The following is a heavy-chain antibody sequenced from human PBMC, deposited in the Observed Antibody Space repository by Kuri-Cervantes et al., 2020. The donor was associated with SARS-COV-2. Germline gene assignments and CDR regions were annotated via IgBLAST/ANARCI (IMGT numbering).Heavy chain of an antibody. D-gene: IGHD2-2*01. CDR1: GFTSSTYA. CDR3: ASYPYVLPDLYYFDY. J-gene: IGHJ4*02. CDR2: ISSSSSYI. V-gene: IGHV3-21*01. Sequence: GSLSLSCAASGFTSSTYALNWVRQAPGKGLEWVASISSSSSYIYYADSVKGRFTISRDNAKNSLYLQMNSLRAEDTAVYYCASYPYVLPDLYYFDYWGQGTLVTVSS.